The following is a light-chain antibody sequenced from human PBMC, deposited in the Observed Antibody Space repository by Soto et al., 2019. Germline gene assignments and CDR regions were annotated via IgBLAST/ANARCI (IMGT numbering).Light chain of an antibody. J-gene: IGKJ1*01. CDR3: QQYGSSSWT. V-gene: IGKV3-20*01. CDR1: QSVSSSY. CDR2: GTS. Sequence: EVVLTQSPGTLSLSPGERATLSCRASQSVSSSYLAWYQQKPGQAPRLLIYGTSSRATVIPDRFSGSGSGTDFTLTISRLEHEDFAVHYCQQYGSSSWTFGQGTKVEIK.